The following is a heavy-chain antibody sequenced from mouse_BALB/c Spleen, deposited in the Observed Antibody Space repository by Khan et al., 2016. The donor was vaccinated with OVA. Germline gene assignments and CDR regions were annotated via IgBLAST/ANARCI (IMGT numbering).Heavy chain of an antibody. CDR3: ARGMDY. V-gene: IGHV2-9*02. Sequence: VQLQESGPGLVAPSQSLSITCTVSGFSLSSHGVHWVRQPPGKGLEWLGVIWAGGNAHYNSALMSRLSISKDNSKSQVFLKMNSLQTEDTAMYYCARGMDYWGQGTSGTVSS. CDR1: GFSLSSHG. CDR2: IWAGGNA. J-gene: IGHJ4*01.